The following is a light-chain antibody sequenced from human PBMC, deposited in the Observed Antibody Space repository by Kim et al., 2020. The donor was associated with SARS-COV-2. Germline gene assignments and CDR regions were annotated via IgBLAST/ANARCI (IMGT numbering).Light chain of an antibody. Sequence: SYELTQPPSVSVAPVKTARITCGGNNIGSKSVHWYQQKPGQAPVLVIYYDSDRPSGIPERFSGSNSGNTATLTISRVEAGDEADYYCQVWDSSSGVFGGGTQLTVL. J-gene: IGLJ3*02. CDR1: NIGSKS. CDR2: YDS. CDR3: QVWDSSSGV. V-gene: IGLV3-21*04.